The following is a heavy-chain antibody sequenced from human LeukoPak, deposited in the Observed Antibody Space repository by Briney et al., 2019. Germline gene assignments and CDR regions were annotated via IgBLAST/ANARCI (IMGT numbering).Heavy chain of an antibody. CDR2: IIPIFGTA. Sequence: ASVKVSCKASGGTFSSYAISWVRQAPGQGLEWMGGIIPIFGTANYAQKFQGRVTITADESTSTAYMELSSLRSEDTAVYYCARGAISGSPENWSDPWGQGTLVTVSS. J-gene: IGHJ5*02. D-gene: IGHD1-26*01. CDR1: GGTFSSYA. CDR3: ARGAISGSPENWSDP. V-gene: IGHV1-69*13.